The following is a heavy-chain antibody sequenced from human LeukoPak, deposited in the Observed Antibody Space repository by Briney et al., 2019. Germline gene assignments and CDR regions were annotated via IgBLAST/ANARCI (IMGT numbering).Heavy chain of an antibody. CDR1: GFTFSSYA. J-gene: IGHJ4*02. Sequence: GRSLRHSCAASGFTFSSYAMHWVRQAPGKGLEWVAVISYDGSNKYYADSVKGRFTISRDNSKNTLYLQMNSLRAEDTAVYYCARDRGGGYSYGVDYWGQGTLVTVSS. CDR3: ARDRGGGYSYGVDY. D-gene: IGHD5-18*01. CDR2: ISYDGSNK. V-gene: IGHV3-30*04.